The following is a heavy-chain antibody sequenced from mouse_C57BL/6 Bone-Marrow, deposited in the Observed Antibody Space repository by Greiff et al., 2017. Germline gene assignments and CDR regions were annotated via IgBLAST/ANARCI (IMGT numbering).Heavy chain of an antibody. J-gene: IGHJ2*01. Sequence: LVESGAELVKPGASVKLSCKASGYTFTSYWMHWVKQRPGQGLEWIGMIHPNSGSTNYNEKFKSKATLTVDKSSSTAYMQLSSLTSEDSAVYYCARLGYYDFDYWGQGTTLTVSS. CDR2: IHPNSGST. D-gene: IGHD2-3*01. CDR3: ARLGYYDFDY. CDR1: GYTFTSYW. V-gene: IGHV1-64*01.